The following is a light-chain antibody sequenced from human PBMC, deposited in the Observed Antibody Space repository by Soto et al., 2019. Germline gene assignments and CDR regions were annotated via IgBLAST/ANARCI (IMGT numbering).Light chain of an antibody. Sequence: QSALTQPASVSGSPGQSITISCTGTSSDVGGYNYVSWYQQHPNKAPKLMIYEVSNRPSGVSNRFSGSKSGNTASLTISRIQAEDEADYYCSSYTSSSTRVFGGGTQLTVL. CDR2: EVS. V-gene: IGLV2-14*01. CDR3: SSYTSSSTRV. J-gene: IGLJ3*02. CDR1: SSDVGGYNY.